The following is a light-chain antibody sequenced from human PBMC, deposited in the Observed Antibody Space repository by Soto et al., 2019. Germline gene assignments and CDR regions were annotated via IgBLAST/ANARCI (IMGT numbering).Light chain of an antibody. CDR2: GTS. Sequence: EIVMTQSPAILSVSPGERATLSCRASQSISGKLAWYQQKPGQAPRLLIYGTSTRATGIPARFSGSGSGTEFTLTISSLQSEDFATYYCQQIFGTRYSFGQGTKLEIK. J-gene: IGKJ2*03. V-gene: IGKV3-15*01. CDR3: QQIFGTRYS. CDR1: QSISGK.